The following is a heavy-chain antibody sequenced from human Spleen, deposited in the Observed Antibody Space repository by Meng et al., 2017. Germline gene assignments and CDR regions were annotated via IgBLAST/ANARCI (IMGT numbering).Heavy chain of an antibody. Sequence: QVQLQESGPGLVKPSQTLSLTCTASGASISRIGYYWSWIRQHPGKGLEWVGYIYYTGNTDYNPSLNSRLTISVDMSKNQFSLKLSSVTAADTAVYYCARVLRSTRHFDYWGQGALVTVSS. CDR1: GASISRIGYY. CDR3: ARVLRSTRHFDY. CDR2: IYYTGNT. J-gene: IGHJ4*02. V-gene: IGHV4-31*03.